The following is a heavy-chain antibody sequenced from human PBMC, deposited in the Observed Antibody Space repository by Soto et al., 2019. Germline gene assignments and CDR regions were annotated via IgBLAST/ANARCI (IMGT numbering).Heavy chain of an antibody. CDR3: ARELQGLYFFDY. Sequence: ASVKVSCKASGYIFTDYYIHWVRQAPGQGLEWMGWISPNSGGTYYAQKFQGSVTMSRDTSVSTVYMELSSLRSEDTAVYYCARELQGLYFFDYWGQGTLVTVSS. V-gene: IGHV1-2*04. D-gene: IGHD4-4*01. J-gene: IGHJ4*02. CDR2: ISPNSGGT. CDR1: GYIFTDYY.